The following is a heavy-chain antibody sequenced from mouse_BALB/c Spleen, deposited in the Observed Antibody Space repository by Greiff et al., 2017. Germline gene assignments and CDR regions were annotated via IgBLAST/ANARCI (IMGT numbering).Heavy chain of an antibody. CDR1: GFTFSSYA. Sequence: EVKVVESGGGLVKPGGSLKLSCAASGFTFSSYAMSWVRQTPEKRLEWVATISSGGSYTYYPDSVKGRFTISRDNAKNTLYLQMSSLRSEDTAMYYCARPYGSSPYYAMDYWGQGTSVTVSS. CDR3: ARPYGSSPYYAMDY. CDR2: ISSGGSYT. J-gene: IGHJ4*01. V-gene: IGHV5-9-3*01. D-gene: IGHD1-1*01.